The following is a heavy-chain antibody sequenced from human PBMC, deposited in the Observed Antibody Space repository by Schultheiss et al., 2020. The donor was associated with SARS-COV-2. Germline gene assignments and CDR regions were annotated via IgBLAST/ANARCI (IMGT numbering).Heavy chain of an antibody. CDR1: GGSFSGYY. D-gene: IGHD5-18*01. J-gene: IGHJ1*01. CDR3: ASYVDTAMVINAEYFQH. Sequence: SETLSLTCAVYGGSFSGYYWSWIRQPPGKGLEWIGEINHSGSTNYNPSLKSRVTISVDTSKNQFSLKLSSVTAADTAVYYCASYVDTAMVINAEYFQHWGQGTLVTVSS. V-gene: IGHV4-34*01. CDR2: INHSGST.